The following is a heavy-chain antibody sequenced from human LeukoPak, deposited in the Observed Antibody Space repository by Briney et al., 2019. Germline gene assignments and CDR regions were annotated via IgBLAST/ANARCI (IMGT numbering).Heavy chain of an antibody. CDR2: ISYDGSNK. CDR3: AKDRGNYDFWSGSFL. J-gene: IGHJ4*02. D-gene: IGHD3-3*01. V-gene: IGHV3-30*18. CDR1: GFTFDDYA. Sequence: GRSLRLSCAASGFTFDDYAMHWVRQAPGKGLEWVAVISYDGSNKYYADSVKGRFTISRDNSKNTLYLQMNSLRAEDTAVYYCAKDRGNYDFWSGSFLWGQGTLVTVSS.